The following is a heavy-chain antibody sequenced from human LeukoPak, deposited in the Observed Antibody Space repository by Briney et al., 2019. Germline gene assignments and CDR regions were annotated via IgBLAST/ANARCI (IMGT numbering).Heavy chain of an antibody. CDR1: GFTFSSYG. V-gene: IGHV3-30*02. D-gene: IGHD3-10*01. J-gene: IGHJ4*02. CDR3: AKAFASGRPLIDY. Sequence: GGSLRLSCAASGFTFSSYGMHWVRQAPGKGLEWVSFIRYDGSNKYYADSVKGRFTISRDNSKNTLYLQMNSLRAEDTAVYYCAKAFASGRPLIDYWGQGALVTVSS. CDR2: IRYDGSNK.